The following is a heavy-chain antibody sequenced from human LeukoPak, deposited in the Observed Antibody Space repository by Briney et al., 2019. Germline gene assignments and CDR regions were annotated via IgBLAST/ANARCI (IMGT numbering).Heavy chain of an antibody. V-gene: IGHV1-2*02. Sequence: GASVKVSCKASGYTFTGYYMHWVRQAPGQGLEWMGWINPNSGGTNYAQKFQGRVTVTRDTSISTAYMELSSLRSEDTAVYYCAIAWTRSENWFDPWGQGTLVTVSS. J-gene: IGHJ5*02. D-gene: IGHD1-1*01. CDR2: INPNSGGT. CDR1: GYTFTGYY. CDR3: AIAWTRSENWFDP.